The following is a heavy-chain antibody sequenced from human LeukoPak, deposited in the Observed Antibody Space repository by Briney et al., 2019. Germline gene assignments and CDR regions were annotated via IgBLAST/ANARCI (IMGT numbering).Heavy chain of an antibody. CDR2: INPNSGGT. D-gene: IGHD3-3*01. J-gene: IGHJ4*02. CDR1: GYTFTGYY. Sequence: ASVKVSCKASGYTFTGYYMHWVRQAPGQGLEWMGWINPNSGGTNYAQKFQGRVTMTRDTSISTAYMKLSRLRSDDTAVYYCARDALRFLEHFDYWGQGTLVTVSS. CDR3: ARDALRFLEHFDY. V-gene: IGHV1-2*02.